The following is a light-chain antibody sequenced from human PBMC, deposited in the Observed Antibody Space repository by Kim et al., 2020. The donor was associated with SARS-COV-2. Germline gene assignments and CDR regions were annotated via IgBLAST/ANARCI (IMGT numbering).Light chain of an antibody. V-gene: IGLV3-19*01. CDR2: GKN. J-gene: IGLJ2*01. Sequence: VAMGQTVRITCQGDSLRSYYATWYQQKPGQAPIIVIYGKNNRPSGIPDRFSGSSSGNTASLTITGTQAGDEADYYCNSRDSNDNVVFGGGTQLTVL. CDR3: NSRDSNDNVV. CDR1: SLRSYY.